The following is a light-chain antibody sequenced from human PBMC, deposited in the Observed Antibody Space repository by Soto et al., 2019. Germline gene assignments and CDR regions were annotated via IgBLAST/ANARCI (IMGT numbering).Light chain of an antibody. CDR1: QGISSW. V-gene: IGKV1-12*01. Sequence: DIPMTQSPSSVSAFVGDRVTITCRASQGISSWLAWYQQKPGRTPNLLIYAASNLQSGVPSRFSGSGSGTDFTLTISSLQPEDFATYYCQQTTSFPHTCGGGTKVEIK. CDR2: AAS. J-gene: IGKJ4*01. CDR3: QQTTSFPHT.